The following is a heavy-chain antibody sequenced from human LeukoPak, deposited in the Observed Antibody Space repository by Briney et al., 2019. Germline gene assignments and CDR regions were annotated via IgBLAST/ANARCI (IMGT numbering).Heavy chain of an antibody. CDR3: VKDRDRTHDY. Sequence: GGSLRLSCAASGFSFSDYAMHWVRQAPGKGLEWVAVISYDGSNKYYVDSVRGRFTTSRDNSKNTLYLQMNSLRTEDTAVYYCVKDRDRTHDYWGQGTLVTVSS. CDR2: ISYDGSNK. CDR1: GFSFSDYA. J-gene: IGHJ4*02. V-gene: IGHV3-30*18. D-gene: IGHD1-14*01.